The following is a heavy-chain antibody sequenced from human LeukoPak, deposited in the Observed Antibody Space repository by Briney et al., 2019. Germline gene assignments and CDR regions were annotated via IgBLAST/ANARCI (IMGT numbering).Heavy chain of an antibody. D-gene: IGHD3-16*01. Sequence: SETLSLTCTVSGDSISSYHWSWIRQPPGKGLEWIGYISYSGSTNYNPSLKSRVTISIDTSKNQFSLKRSSVTAADTAVYYCARVGRGDYVWGSYSFDYWGQGNLVTVSS. CDR2: ISYSGST. CDR3: ARVGRGDYVWGSYSFDY. CDR1: GDSISSYH. J-gene: IGHJ4*02. V-gene: IGHV4-59*01.